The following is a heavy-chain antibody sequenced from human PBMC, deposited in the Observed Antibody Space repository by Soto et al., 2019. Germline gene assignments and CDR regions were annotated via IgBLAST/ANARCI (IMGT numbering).Heavy chain of an antibody. CDR2: IYRTGST. CDR3: ASRDPGTSVDY. V-gene: IGHV4-4*02. CDR1: GGSFTSSNW. J-gene: IGHJ4*02. Sequence: XATLSLTCAVSGGSFTSSNWWTCVRQPPGQGLEWIGEIYRTGSTNYNPSLKSRVTISLDKSENQFSLKVTSLTAADTAVYYCASRDPGTSVDYWGQGTLVTVSS. D-gene: IGHD1-7*01.